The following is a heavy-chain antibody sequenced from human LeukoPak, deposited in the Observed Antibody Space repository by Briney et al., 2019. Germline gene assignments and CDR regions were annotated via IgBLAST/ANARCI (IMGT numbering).Heavy chain of an antibody. J-gene: IGHJ4*02. CDR1: GGSIGSSSYY. CDR3: ARLQWELLSYYFDY. Sequence: PSETLSLTCTVSGGSIGSSSYYWGWIRQPPGKGLEWIGSVYYSGSTYYNPSLKSRVTISVDTSKNQFSLKLSSVTAADTAVYYCARLQWELLSYYFDYWGQGTLVTVSS. CDR2: VYYSGST. D-gene: IGHD1-26*01. V-gene: IGHV4-39*01.